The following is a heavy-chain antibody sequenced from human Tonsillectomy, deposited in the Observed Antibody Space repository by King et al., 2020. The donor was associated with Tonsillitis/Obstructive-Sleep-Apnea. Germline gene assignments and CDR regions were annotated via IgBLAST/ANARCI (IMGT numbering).Heavy chain of an antibody. J-gene: IGHJ5*02. V-gene: IGHV3-30*04. D-gene: IGHD3-22*01. CDR3: ARDRECDDSSGYFASFDP. CDR2: ISFDASNK. CDR1: GFTFSSFA. Sequence: VQLVESGGGVVQPGRSLRLSCAASGFTFSSFAMHWVRQAPGKGLEWVAVISFDASNKYYADSVKGRFTISRDNSKNTLYLQMNSLRAEDTAVYYCARDRECDDSSGYFASFDPWGQGTLVTVSS.